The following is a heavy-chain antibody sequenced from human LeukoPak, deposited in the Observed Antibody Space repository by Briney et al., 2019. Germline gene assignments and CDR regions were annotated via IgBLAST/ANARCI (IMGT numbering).Heavy chain of an antibody. J-gene: IGHJ5*01. Sequence: SETLSLTCTVTDGSMGSQYWSWIRQSPGKGLEWIGYIYYTGVTNYTPSLKSRASISIDMSRDQFSLTLSSVTAADTAVYYCARGGSGYPLDSWGHGILVTVSS. CDR3: ARGGSGYPLDS. CDR2: IYYTGVT. D-gene: IGHD6-25*01. V-gene: IGHV4-59*11. CDR1: DGSMGSQY.